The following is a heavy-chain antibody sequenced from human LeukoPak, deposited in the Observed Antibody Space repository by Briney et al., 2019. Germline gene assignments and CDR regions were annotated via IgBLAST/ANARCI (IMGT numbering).Heavy chain of an antibody. J-gene: IGHJ4*02. CDR2: INSDGSRT. D-gene: IGHD6-13*01. Sequence: GGSLRLSCAASGGTFSNHWLHWVRQAPEKWLVWVSRINSDGSRTIYADYVKGRFTISRDNVKNTVSLQMNSLRAEHTAMYYCTRTMYSSNFDWWGQGTLVTVSS. CDR1: GGTFSNHW. CDR3: TRTMYSSNFDW. V-gene: IGHV3-74*01.